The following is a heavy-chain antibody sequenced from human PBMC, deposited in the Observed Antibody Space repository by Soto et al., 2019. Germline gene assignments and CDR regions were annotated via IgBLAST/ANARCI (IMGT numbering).Heavy chain of an antibody. V-gene: IGHV1-3*01. Sequence: QVQLVQSGAEVKKPGASVKVSCKASGYTFTSYAMHWVHQAPGQRLEWMGWINAGNGNTKYSQKFQGRVTITRDTSASTAHMELSSLRSEDTAVYYCARRYGYFDYWGQGTLVTVSS. D-gene: IGHD4-17*01. J-gene: IGHJ4*02. CDR3: ARRYGYFDY. CDR2: INAGNGNT. CDR1: GYTFTSYA.